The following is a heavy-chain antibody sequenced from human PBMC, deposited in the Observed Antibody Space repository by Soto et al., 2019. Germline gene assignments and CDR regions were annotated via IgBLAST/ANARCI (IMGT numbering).Heavy chain of an antibody. V-gene: IGHV1-69*13. Sequence: SVKVSCKASGGTFSSYAISWVRQAPGQGLEWMGGIIPIFGTANYAQKFQGRVTITADESTSTAYMELSSLRSEDTAVYYCARGRGVRGWGSYRPHDAFDIWGQGTMVTV. CDR1: GGTFSSYA. J-gene: IGHJ3*02. CDR3: ARGRGVRGWGSYRPHDAFDI. D-gene: IGHD3-16*02. CDR2: IIPIFGTA.